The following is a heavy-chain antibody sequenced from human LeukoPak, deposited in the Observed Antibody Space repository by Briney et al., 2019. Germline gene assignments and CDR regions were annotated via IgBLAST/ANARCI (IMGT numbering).Heavy chain of an antibody. CDR3: ARGLGAVVPAAIVSSWFDP. J-gene: IGHJ5*02. Sequence: SETLSLTCAVYRGSLCGFYWSWIRQTPGEGVGWSGEINHSGGTNYNPSLKSQVTITADTSKNQFSLELRSVTAADTAVYYCARGLGAVVPAAIVSSWFDPWGQGTLVTVSS. V-gene: IGHV4-34*01. CDR2: INHSGGT. CDR1: RGSLCGFY. D-gene: IGHD2-2*01.